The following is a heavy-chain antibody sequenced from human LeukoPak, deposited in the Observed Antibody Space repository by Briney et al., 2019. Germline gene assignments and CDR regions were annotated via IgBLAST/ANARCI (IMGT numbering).Heavy chain of an antibody. CDR1: GGSISNSVYS. CDR3: ARTVGYDFWSGSYYYYYMDV. D-gene: IGHD3-3*01. Sequence: PSETLSLTCTVSGGSISNSVYSWGWIRQPPEKGLEWIGTIYYSGTTYSNPSLKSRLSISVDTSKNQFSLKLSSVTAADTAVYYCARTVGYDFWSGSYYYYYMDVWGKGTTVTVSS. V-gene: IGHV4-39*01. CDR2: IYYSGTT. J-gene: IGHJ6*03.